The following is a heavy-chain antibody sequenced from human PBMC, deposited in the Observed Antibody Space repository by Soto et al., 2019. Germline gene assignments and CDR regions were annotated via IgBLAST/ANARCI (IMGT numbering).Heavy chain of an antibody. CDR2: IYYSGST. D-gene: IGHD3-3*01. J-gene: IGHJ4*02. V-gene: IGHV4-39*01. Sequence: QLQLQESGPGLVKPSETLSLTCTVSGCSISSSSYYWGWIRQPPGKGLEWIGSIYYSGSTYYNPSLQSRVTISVDRSKTQFSMKLSSVTAADTAVYYCARRGTPPGFFWGQGTLVTVSS. CDR1: GCSISSSSYY. CDR3: ARRGTPPGFF.